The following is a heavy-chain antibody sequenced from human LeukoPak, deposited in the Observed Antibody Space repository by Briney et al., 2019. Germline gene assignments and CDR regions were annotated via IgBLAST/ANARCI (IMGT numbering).Heavy chain of an antibody. D-gene: IGHD1-26*01. V-gene: IGHV3-33*01. CDR3: ASGSGSPTST. CDR1: GFTFSSYG. Sequence: GGSLRLSCAASGFTFSSYGMHWVRQAPGKGLEWVAVIWYDGSNKYYADSVKGRFTIPRDNSKNTLYLQMNSLRAEDTAVYYCASGSGSPTSTWGQGTLVTVSS. CDR2: IWYDGSNK. J-gene: IGHJ5*02.